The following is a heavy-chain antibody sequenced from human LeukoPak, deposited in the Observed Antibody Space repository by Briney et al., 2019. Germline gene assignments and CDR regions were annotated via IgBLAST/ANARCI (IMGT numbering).Heavy chain of an antibody. Sequence: SETLSLTCAVYGGSFSGYYWSWIRQPPGKGLEWIGEINHSGSTNYNPSLKSRVTISVDTSKNQFSLKLSSVTASDTALYYCAYGSGSYPFDPWGQGTLVTVPS. D-gene: IGHD3-10*01. J-gene: IGHJ5*02. V-gene: IGHV4-34*01. CDR3: AYGSGSYPFDP. CDR2: INHSGST. CDR1: GGSFSGYY.